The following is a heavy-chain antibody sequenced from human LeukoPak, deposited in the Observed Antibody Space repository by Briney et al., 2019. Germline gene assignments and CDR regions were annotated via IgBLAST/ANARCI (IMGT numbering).Heavy chain of an antibody. V-gene: IGHV3-74*01. J-gene: IGHJ4*02. CDR1: GFTFSSNW. D-gene: IGHD2-8*01. CDR2: IGGDGTIT. CDR3: AREINGVCHYDY. Sequence: PGGSLRLSCAASGFTFSSNWIHWVRQAPGQGLVWVSRIGGDGTITDYADSVKGRFTISRDNAKNSLYLQMNSLRAEDTAVYYCAREINGVCHYDYWGQGTLVTVSS.